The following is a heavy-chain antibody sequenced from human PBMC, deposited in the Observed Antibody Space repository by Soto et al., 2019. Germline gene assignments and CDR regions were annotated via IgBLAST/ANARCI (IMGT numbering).Heavy chain of an antibody. V-gene: IGHV1-18*04. Sequence: ASLKVSCKAFGYPFTSSGFSWVRQAPGQGLAWMGLNSAYNSNTIYGQKIKGRMTQTTDTSTSTAYMGLGSLKPNDTSVYDCAADPYWGGAADRSALDAWGQGTMVTVSS. CDR3: AADPYWGGAADRSALDA. D-gene: IGHD2-21*01. CDR1: GYPFTSSG. CDR2: NSAYNSNT. J-gene: IGHJ6*02.